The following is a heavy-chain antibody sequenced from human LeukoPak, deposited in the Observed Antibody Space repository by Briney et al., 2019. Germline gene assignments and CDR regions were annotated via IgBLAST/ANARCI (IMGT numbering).Heavy chain of an antibody. CDR2: ISGSGGST. CDR3: ARDEGSYGYFDP. Sequence: GGSLRLSCAASGFTFSSYAMSWARQAPGKGLEWVSAISGSGGSTYYADSVKGRFTISRDNSKNTLYLQMNSLRVEDTAVYYCARDEGSYGYFDPWGQGTLVTVSS. J-gene: IGHJ5*02. CDR1: GFTFSSYA. D-gene: IGHD5-18*01. V-gene: IGHV3-23*01.